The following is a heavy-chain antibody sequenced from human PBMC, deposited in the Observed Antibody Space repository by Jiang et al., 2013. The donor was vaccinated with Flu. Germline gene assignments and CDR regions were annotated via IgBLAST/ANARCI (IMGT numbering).Heavy chain of an antibody. CDR3: ARGNIAVTYYDYIWGSYRQPQLSAFDI. D-gene: IGHD3-16*02. V-gene: IGHV4-34*01. Sequence: LEWIGEINHSGSTNYNPSLKSRVTISVDTSKNQFSLKLSSVTAADTAVYYCARGNIAVTYYDYIWGSYRQPQLSAFDIWGQGTMVTVSS. CDR2: INHSGST. J-gene: IGHJ3*02.